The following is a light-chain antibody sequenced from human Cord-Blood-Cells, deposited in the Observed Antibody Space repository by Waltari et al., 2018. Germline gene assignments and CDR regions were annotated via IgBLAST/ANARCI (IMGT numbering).Light chain of an antibody. CDR2: DAS. V-gene: IGKV1-5*01. J-gene: IGKJ1*01. CDR3: QQYKRYSWT. Sequence: DIQMTQSPSTLSASVGDRVTITCRASQSISSWLAWYQQKPGKAPKLLIYDASSLEGGVPSRFSGSGSRTEFTLTSSSLQPDDFATYYCQQYKRYSWTFGQGTKVEIK. CDR1: QSISSW.